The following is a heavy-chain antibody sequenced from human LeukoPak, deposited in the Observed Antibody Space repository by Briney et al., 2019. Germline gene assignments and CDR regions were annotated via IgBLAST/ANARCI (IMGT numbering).Heavy chain of an antibody. V-gene: IGHV3-23*01. CDR3: AKPSSGYTSFHI. CDR1: GFTFDDYA. D-gene: IGHD3-22*01. CDR2: ISSSGGST. J-gene: IGHJ3*02. Sequence: GRSLRLSCAASGFTFDDYAMHWVRQAPGKGLEWVSGISSSGGSTYDADSVKGRFTISRDNSKNTLYLQMNSLRAEDTAVYFCAKPSSGYTSFHIWGRGTMVTVSS.